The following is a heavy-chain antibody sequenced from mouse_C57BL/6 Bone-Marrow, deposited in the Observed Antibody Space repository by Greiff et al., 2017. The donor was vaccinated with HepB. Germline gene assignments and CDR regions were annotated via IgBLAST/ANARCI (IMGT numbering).Heavy chain of an antibody. V-gene: IGHV1-55*01. CDR1: GYTFTSYW. CDR2: IYPGSGST. Sequence: QVQLQQPGAELVKPGASVKMSCKASGYTFTSYWITWVKQRPGQGLEWIGDIYPGSGSTNYNEKFKSKATLTVDTSSRTAYMQLSSLTSEDSAVYYCARSRVVATPWFAYWGQGTLVTVSA. J-gene: IGHJ3*01. CDR3: ARSRVVATPWFAY. D-gene: IGHD1-1*01.